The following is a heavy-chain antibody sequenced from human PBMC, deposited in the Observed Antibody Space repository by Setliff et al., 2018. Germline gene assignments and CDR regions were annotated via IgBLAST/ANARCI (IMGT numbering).Heavy chain of an antibody. D-gene: IGHD6-19*01. Sequence: PGESLKISCQTSGYSFISYWTGWVRQMPGKGLEWIGIIDPGDSETRYSPSFQGQISISVDKSINTAYLHWSSLKASDTAMYYCASPSAGWTKPFDVWGQGTMVTVSS. J-gene: IGHJ3*01. CDR3: ASPSAGWTKPFDV. V-gene: IGHV5-51*01. CDR2: IDPGDSET. CDR1: GYSFISYW.